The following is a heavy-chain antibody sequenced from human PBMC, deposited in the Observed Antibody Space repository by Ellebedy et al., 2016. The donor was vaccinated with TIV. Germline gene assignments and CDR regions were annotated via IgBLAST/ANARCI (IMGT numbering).Heavy chain of an antibody. Sequence: ASVKVSXXASGYTFTGYYMHWVRQAPGQGLEWMGWMNPNSGNTGYAQKFQGRVTMTRNTSISTAYMELSSLRSEDTAVYYCARGTYYYDSSGYSDYYYMDVWGKGTTVTVSS. J-gene: IGHJ6*03. CDR2: MNPNSGNT. D-gene: IGHD3-22*01. CDR3: ARGTYYYDSSGYSDYYYMDV. CDR1: GYTFTGYY. V-gene: IGHV1-8*02.